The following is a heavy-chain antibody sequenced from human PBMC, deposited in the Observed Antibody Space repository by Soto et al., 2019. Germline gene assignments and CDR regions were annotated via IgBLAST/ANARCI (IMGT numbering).Heavy chain of an antibody. CDR2: INPNSGAT. Sequence: ASVKVSCKASGDTLTVYYIHWVRQAPGQGLEWMGWINPNSGATNYAQKFQGRVTMTRDTSISTAYMEPSRLRSDDTAVYYCARDSSGYQNWFDPWGQGTLVTVSS. D-gene: IGHD3-22*01. CDR1: GDTLTVYY. V-gene: IGHV1-2*02. CDR3: ARDSSGYQNWFDP. J-gene: IGHJ5*02.